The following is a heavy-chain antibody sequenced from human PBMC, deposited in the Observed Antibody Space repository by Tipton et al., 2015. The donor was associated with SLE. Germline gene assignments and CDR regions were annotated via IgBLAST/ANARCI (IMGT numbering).Heavy chain of an antibody. J-gene: IGHJ4*02. V-gene: IGHV4-34*01. CDR2: INHSGST. D-gene: IGHD6-19*01. Sequence: LSLTCAVYGGSFSGYYWSWIRQPPGKGLEWIGEINHSGSTNYNPSLKSRVTISVDTSKNQFSLKLSSVTAADTAVYYCARGRYSSGPFGYWGQGTLVTVSS. CDR1: GGSFSGYY. CDR3: ARGRYSSGPFGY.